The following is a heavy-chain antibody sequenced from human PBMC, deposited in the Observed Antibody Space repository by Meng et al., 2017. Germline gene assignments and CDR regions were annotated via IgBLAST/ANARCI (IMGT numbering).Heavy chain of an antibody. CDR2: IDYGGST. CDR3: ARTRGDYYFDY. D-gene: IGHD3-16*01. CDR1: GDSVTVGSHY. J-gene: IGHJ4*02. Sequence: QGQLQESGPGLVRPSETLSLTCTVSGDSVTVGSHYWSWIRQPPGKGLEWIGYIDYGGSTSYNPSLRSRVTISVDTSNNQFSLKLSSVTAAGTAVFYCARTRGDYYFDYWGQGTLVTVFS. V-gene: IGHV4-61*01.